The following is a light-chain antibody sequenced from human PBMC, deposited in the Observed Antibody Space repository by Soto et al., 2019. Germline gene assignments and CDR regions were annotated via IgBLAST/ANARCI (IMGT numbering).Light chain of an antibody. Sequence: DIVMTQSPDSLAVSLGERATINCKSSQSVFFSSNNKNYFAWYQQKPRQPPKLLIYWASTRESGVPDRFSGSGSGTDFTLTINSLQAEDVAVYYCQQFFSSPFTFGQGTKLEIK. CDR1: QSVFFSSNNKNY. CDR3: QQFFSSPFT. J-gene: IGKJ2*01. V-gene: IGKV4-1*01. CDR2: WAS.